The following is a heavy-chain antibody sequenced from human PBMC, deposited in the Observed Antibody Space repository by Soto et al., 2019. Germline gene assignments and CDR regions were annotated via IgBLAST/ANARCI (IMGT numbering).Heavy chain of an antibody. D-gene: IGHD3-10*01. V-gene: IGHV3-48*01. CDR1: GFTFSSYS. J-gene: IGHJ6*03. Sequence: EVQLVESGGGLVQPGGSLRLSCAASGFTFSSYSMNWVRQAPGKGLEWVSYISSSSSTIYYADSVKGRFTISRDNAKNSLYVQMNSLRAEDTAVYYCARDRDLWFGELGYMDDWGKGTTVTVSS. CDR3: ARDRDLWFGELGYMDD. CDR2: ISSSSSTI.